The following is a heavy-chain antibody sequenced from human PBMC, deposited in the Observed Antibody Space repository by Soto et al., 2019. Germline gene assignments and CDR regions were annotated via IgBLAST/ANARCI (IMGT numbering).Heavy chain of an antibody. D-gene: IGHD1-26*01. CDR3: AIGGFSGSYFSD. Sequence: QVQLVQSGAEVKKPGSSVKVSCKASGGTLNSHAISWVRQAPGQGFEWMGGIVPMSGTTKYAPKFQGRVTTTGDESTSTAYMEVNNLRSDDTGVYYCAIGGFSGSYFSDWGHGTLVTVSS. V-gene: IGHV1-69*01. CDR1: GGTLNSHA. J-gene: IGHJ4*01. CDR2: IVPMSGTT.